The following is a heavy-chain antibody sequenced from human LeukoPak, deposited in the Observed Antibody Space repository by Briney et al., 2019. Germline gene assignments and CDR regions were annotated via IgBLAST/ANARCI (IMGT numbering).Heavy chain of an antibody. CDR3: ARHAVWAVNYYYYMDV. D-gene: IGHD2-8*01. CDR1: GGSISSYY. CDR2: IYTSGST. Sequence: SETLSLTCTVSGGSISSYYWSWIRQPAGKGLEWIGRIYTSGSTNYNPSLKSRVTMSVDTSKNQFSLKLSSVTAADTAVYYCARHAVWAVNYYYYMDVWGKGTTVTISS. V-gene: IGHV4-4*07. J-gene: IGHJ6*03.